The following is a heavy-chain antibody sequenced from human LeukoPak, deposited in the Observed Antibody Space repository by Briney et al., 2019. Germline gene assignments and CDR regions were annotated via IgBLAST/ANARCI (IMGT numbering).Heavy chain of an antibody. J-gene: IGHJ5*02. Sequence: GGPLRLSCEASGFTFNNYGMNWVRQAPGKGLQWVSAITRSGDSTYYADSVKGRFTISRDNSKNTLYLQINSLRAEDTAVYYCTNRPGWFDPWGQATLVTVSS. D-gene: IGHD1-14*01. CDR3: TNRPGWFDP. CDR2: ITRSGDST. V-gene: IGHV3-23*01. CDR1: GFTFNNYG.